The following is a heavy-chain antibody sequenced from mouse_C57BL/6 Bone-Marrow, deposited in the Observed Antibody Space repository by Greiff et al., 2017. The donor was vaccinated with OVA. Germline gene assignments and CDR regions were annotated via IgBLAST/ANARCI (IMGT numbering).Heavy chain of an antibody. Sequence: EVQLKESGPELVKPGASVKIPCKASGYTFTDYNMDWVKQSHGKSLEWIGDINPNNGGTIYNQKFKGKATLTVDKSSSTAYMELRSLTSEDTAVYYCARDYGSSYRYAMDYWGQGTSVTVSS. V-gene: IGHV1-18*01. CDR1: GYTFTDYN. CDR3: ARDYGSSYRYAMDY. D-gene: IGHD1-1*01. CDR2: INPNNGGT. J-gene: IGHJ4*01.